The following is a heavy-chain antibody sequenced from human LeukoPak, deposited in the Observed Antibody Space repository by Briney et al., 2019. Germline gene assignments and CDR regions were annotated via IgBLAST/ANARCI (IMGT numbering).Heavy chain of an antibody. D-gene: IGHD3-22*01. CDR3: ARDLYYYDSSGYYDY. J-gene: IGHJ4*02. V-gene: IGHV3-7*01. CDR1: GFTFSSYW. Sequence: PGGSLRLSCAASGFTFSSYWMSWVRQAPGKGLEWVANIKQDGSEKYYVDSVKGRFTISRDNAKNSLYLQMNSLRAEDTAAYYCARDLYYYDSSGYYDYWGQGTLVTVSS. CDR2: IKQDGSEK.